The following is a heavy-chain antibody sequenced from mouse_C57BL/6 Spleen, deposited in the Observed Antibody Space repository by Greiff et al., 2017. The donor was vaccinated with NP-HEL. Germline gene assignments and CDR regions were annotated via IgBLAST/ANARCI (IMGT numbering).Heavy chain of an antibody. D-gene: IGHD2-4*01. CDR1: GYTFTSYT. CDR2: INPSSGYT. J-gene: IGHJ2*01. V-gene: IGHV1-4*01. CDR3: ARRGYDYDRDAFDY. Sequence: LVESGAELARPGASVKMSCKASGYTFTSYTMHWVKQRPGQGLEWIGYINPSSGYTKYNQKFKDKATLTADKSSSTAYMQLSSLTSEDSAVYYCARRGYDYDRDAFDYWGQGTTLTVSS.